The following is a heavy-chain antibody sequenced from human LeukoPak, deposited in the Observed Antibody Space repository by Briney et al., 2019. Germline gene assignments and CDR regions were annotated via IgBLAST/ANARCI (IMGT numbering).Heavy chain of an antibody. J-gene: IGHJ5*02. CDR1: GFTFSSYA. CDR3: AKDLSRRLGYCSSTSCYLEWFDP. V-gene: IGHV3-23*01. Sequence: GGSLRLSCAASGFTFSSYAMNWVRQAPGKGLEWVSAISGSGGSTYYADSVKGRFTIPRDNSKNTLYLQMNSLRAEDTAVYYCAKDLSRRLGYCSSTSCYLEWFDPWGQGTLVTVSS. D-gene: IGHD2-2*01. CDR2: ISGSGGST.